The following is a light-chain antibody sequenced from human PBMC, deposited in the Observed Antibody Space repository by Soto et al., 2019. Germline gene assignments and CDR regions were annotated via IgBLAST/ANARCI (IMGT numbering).Light chain of an antibody. V-gene: IGKV1-6*01. Sequence: AVQMTQSPSSLSASVGDRVTITCRASQGIGNDLGWYQQKPGKAPKPLIYGASRLQSGVPSRFSGSGSGTDFTLTISSLQPEDFATYYCLQDYNYPPTFGPGTKVDIK. CDR1: QGIGND. J-gene: IGKJ3*01. CDR3: LQDYNYPPT. CDR2: GAS.